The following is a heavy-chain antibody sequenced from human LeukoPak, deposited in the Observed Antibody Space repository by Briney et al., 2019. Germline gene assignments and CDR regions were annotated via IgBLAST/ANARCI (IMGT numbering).Heavy chain of an antibody. CDR1: GFTFSSYA. CDR3: ARDNGHDRSFDY. CDR2: ISSNGGST. V-gene: IGHV3-64*01. J-gene: IGHJ4*02. Sequence: GGSLRLSCAASGFTFSSYAMHWVRQAPGKGLEYVSAISSNGGSTYYANSVKGRFTISRDNSKNTLYLQMGSLRAEDMAVYYCARDNGHDRSFDYWGQGTLVTVSS. D-gene: IGHD2-8*01.